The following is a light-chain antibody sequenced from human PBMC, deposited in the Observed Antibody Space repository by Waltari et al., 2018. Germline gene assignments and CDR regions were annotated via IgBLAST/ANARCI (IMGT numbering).Light chain of an antibody. V-gene: IGKV1-13*02. CDR3: QQGNSYPRT. CDR2: YAN. J-gene: IGKJ1*01. Sequence: IQISQSPSSLSASSGGSVTITCRASQGISSYLNWYQQKPGKAPKLLIYYANSLASGVPSRFSGSGSGTEFTLTISSLQPEDFATYYCQQGNSYPRTFGQGTKVEIK. CDR1: QGISSY.